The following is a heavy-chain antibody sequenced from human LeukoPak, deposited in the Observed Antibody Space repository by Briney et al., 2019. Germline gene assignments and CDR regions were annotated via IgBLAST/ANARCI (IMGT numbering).Heavy chain of an antibody. CDR3: ARGPNSNWSGLDF. D-gene: IGHD6-6*01. Sequence: GGSLRLSCTASGFSFSGHWMHWDRQLPGKGLVWVSRISPTGSTTSYADSVKGRFTVSRDNAKNTLYLQVNNLRAEDTAVYYCARGPNSNWSGLDFWGQGTLLTVSS. J-gene: IGHJ4*02. CDR1: GFSFSGHW. V-gene: IGHV3-74*01. CDR2: ISPTGSTT.